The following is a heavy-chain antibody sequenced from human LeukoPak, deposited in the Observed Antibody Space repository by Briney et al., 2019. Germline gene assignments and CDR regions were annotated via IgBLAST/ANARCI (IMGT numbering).Heavy chain of an antibody. Sequence: PGGSLRLSCAASGSSLSTYWMHWVRQSPGKGLVWVARVNGEGGFTSYADSVKGRFTISRDNAKNTLYLQMNSLRAEDTAVYYCGRVLKELATNTFYYYTMDVWGQGTTVTVSS. CDR2: VNGEGGFT. J-gene: IGHJ6*02. CDR3: GRVLKELATNTFYYYTMDV. CDR1: GSSLSTYW. D-gene: IGHD5-24*01. V-gene: IGHV3-74*01.